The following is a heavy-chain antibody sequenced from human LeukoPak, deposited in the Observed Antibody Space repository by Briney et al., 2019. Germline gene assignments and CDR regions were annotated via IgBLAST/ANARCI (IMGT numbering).Heavy chain of an antibody. CDR2: INAGNGNT. CDR3: ASGYGILTGYSPLDY. D-gene: IGHD3-9*01. Sequence: GASVKVSCKASGYTFTSYAMHWVRQAPGQRLEWMGWINAGNGNTKYSQKFQGRVTITRDTSASTAYMELSSLRSEDTAVYYCASGYGILTGYSPLDYWGQGTLVTVSS. J-gene: IGHJ4*02. V-gene: IGHV1-3*01. CDR1: GYTFTSYA.